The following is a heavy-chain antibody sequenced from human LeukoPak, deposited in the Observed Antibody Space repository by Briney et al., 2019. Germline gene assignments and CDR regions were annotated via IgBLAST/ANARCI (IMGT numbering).Heavy chain of an antibody. V-gene: IGHV4-30-4*01. J-gene: IGHJ5*02. D-gene: IGHD3-22*01. CDR3: ARPYYYDSRIDP. Sequence: SETLSLTCAVYGGSFSGYYWSWIRQPPGKGLEWIGYTYYSGSTYYNPSLKSRVTISVDTSKNQFSLKLSSVTAADTAVYYCARPYYYDSRIDPWGQGTRVTVS. CDR1: GGSFSGYY. CDR2: TYYSGST.